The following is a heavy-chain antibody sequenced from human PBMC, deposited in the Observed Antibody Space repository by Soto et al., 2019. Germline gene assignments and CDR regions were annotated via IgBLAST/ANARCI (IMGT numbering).Heavy chain of an antibody. J-gene: IGHJ4*02. CDR3: ARGPTSSGYYYGY. CDR2: ISWNSYSI. V-gene: IGHV3-9*01. Sequence: GGSLRLSCVASGFTFDDYAMHWVRQGPGEGLEWVSGISWNSYSIGYADSVKGRFTISRDNVKNSLHLQMDSLTTEDTALYYCARGPTSSGYYYGYWGQGTLVTVSS. D-gene: IGHD3-22*01. CDR1: GFTFDDYA.